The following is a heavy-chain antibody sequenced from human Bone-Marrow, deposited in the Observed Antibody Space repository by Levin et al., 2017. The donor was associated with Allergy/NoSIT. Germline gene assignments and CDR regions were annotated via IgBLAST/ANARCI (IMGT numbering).Heavy chain of an antibody. D-gene: IGHD2-15*01. J-gene: IGHJ6*02. CDR3: TTAGCSGGSCYYYYYYYGMDV. CDR1: GFTFSNAW. Sequence: PGESLKISCAASGFTFSNAWMNWVRQAPGKGLEWVGRIKSKTDGGTTDYAAPVKGRFTISRDDSKNTLYLQMNSLKTEDTAVYYCTTAGCSGGSCYYYYYYYGMDVWGQGTTVTVSS. CDR2: IKSKTDGGTT. V-gene: IGHV3-15*07.